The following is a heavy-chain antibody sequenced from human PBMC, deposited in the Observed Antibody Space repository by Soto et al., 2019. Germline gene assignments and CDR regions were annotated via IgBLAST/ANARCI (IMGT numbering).Heavy chain of an antibody. J-gene: IGHJ1*01. V-gene: IGHV4-39*01. Sequence: LPETLSLSCPVSGVCISSSGYSWSWIRQTPAKGLEWIATIAFSRGTYYDPCLQCRVTISVDRSKNQFSLIMTSVTAADTALYYCARHGSYWGPGTLVTVSS. CDR1: GVCISSSGYS. CDR3: ARHGSY. CDR2: IAFSRGT.